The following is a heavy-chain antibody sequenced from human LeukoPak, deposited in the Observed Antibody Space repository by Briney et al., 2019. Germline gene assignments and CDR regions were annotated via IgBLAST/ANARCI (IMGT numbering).Heavy chain of an antibody. D-gene: IGHD4-11*01. J-gene: IGHJ5*02. CDR3: AGDRVTTGGFDP. CDR1: GGSFSNY. Sequence: PSETLSLTCAVYGGSFSNYWSWIRQPPGKGLEWIGEINQRGSTKYNPSLKSRVTISDDTSKKQFSLKLSFVTAADTAVYYCAGDRVTTGGFDPWGQGTLVTVSS. CDR2: INQRGST. V-gene: IGHV4-34*01.